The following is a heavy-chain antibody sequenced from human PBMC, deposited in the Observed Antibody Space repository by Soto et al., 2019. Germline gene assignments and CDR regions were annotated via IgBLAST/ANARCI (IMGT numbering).Heavy chain of an antibody. CDR1: GDTFSSYS. J-gene: IGHJ4*02. D-gene: IGHD6-6*01. Sequence: SVKVSCKASGDTFSSYSISWVRQAPGQGLEWMGRIIPMVGTPNYAQKFQGRVTFSRDTSASTAYMELSSLRSEDTAVYYCARAPGGRSSSVDYWGQGTLVTVDS. CDR3: ARAPGGRSSSVDY. CDR2: IIPMVGTP. V-gene: IGHV1-69*08.